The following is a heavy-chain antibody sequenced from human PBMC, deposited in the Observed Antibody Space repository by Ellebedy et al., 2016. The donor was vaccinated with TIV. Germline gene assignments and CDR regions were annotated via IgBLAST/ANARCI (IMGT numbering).Heavy chain of an antibody. CDR2: IRSDGSNK. J-gene: IGHJ4*02. CDR1: GFRFSSYG. CDR3: ARDRWPYFFDC. V-gene: IGHV3-30*02. Sequence: PGGSLRLSCAASGFRFSSYGMHWVRQAPGKGLEWVAFIRSDGSNKYYTDSVEGRFTISRDNSKNIVYLQTNSLRAEDTAVYYCARDRWPYFFDCWGQGTLVTVSS. D-gene: IGHD4-23*01.